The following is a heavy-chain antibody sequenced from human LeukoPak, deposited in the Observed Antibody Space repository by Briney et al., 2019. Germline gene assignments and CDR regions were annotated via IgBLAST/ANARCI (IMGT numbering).Heavy chain of an antibody. D-gene: IGHD3-22*01. J-gene: IGHJ4*02. CDR3: ARAPYYYDSSGYPRGFYFDY. V-gene: IGHV4-30-4*01. CDR1: GGSISSGDYY. Sequence: SQTLSLTCTVSGGSISSGDYYWSWIRQPPGKGLEWIGYIYHSGSTYYNPSLKSRVTISVDTSKNQFSLKLSSVTAADTAVYYCARAPYYYDSSGYPRGFYFDYWGQGTLVTVSS. CDR2: IYHSGST.